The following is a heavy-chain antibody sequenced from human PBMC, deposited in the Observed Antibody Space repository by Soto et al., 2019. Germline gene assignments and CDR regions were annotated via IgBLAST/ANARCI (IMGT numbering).Heavy chain of an antibody. D-gene: IGHD3-3*01. CDR1: GFTVSSNY. CDR2: IYSGGST. V-gene: IGHV3-53*04. Sequence: GGSLRLSCAASGFTVSSNYMSWVRQAPGKGLEWVSVIYSGGSTYYADSVKGRFTISGHNSKNTLYLQMNSLRAEDTAVYYCARDLPGYDFSLDVWGKGTTVTVSS. J-gene: IGHJ6*04. CDR3: ARDLPGYDFSLDV.